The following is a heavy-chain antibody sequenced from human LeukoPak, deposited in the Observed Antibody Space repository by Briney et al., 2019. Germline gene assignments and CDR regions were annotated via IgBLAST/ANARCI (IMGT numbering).Heavy chain of an antibody. V-gene: IGHV3-7*03. CDR2: IKQDGSEK. CDR3: GGPNPLLERPSAMDV. Sequence: GGSLRPSCAASGFTSRNFWMTWVRQARGEGLEGVANIKQDGSEKHYVDSVKGRFTISRDNAKNSLFLQMNSLRAEDTAVYYCGGPNPLLERPSAMDVWGQGTTVTVSS. J-gene: IGHJ6*02. CDR1: GFTSRNFW. D-gene: IGHD6-25*01.